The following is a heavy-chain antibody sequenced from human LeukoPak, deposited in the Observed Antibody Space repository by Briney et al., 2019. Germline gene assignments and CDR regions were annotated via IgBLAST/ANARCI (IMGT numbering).Heavy chain of an antibody. CDR1: GGTLSSYG. V-gene: IGHV1-69*13. Sequence: SVKVSCKASGGTLSSYGITWVRQAPGQGLEWMGGVIPILATSNYAEKFQGRVTITADESTSTAYMELSSLRSEGTAVYYCARVTPDYSRWFDPWGQGTLVTVSS. CDR3: ARVTPDYSRWFDP. J-gene: IGHJ5*02. CDR2: VIPILATS. D-gene: IGHD2-15*01.